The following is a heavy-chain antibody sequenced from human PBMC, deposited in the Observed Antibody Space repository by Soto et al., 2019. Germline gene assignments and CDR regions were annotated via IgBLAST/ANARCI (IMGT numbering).Heavy chain of an antibody. CDR2: IIPILGIA. CDR3: AGRLDGDYGDFEY. J-gene: IGHJ4*02. V-gene: IGHV1-69*02. Sequence: QVQLLQSGAEVKQPGSSVKVSCKASGGTFSSYIISWVRQAPGQGREWMGRIIPILGIANYVQKFQGRVTITADKSTRTAYMELSSLRSEDTAVYYCAGRLDGDYGDFEYWGQGTLVTVSS. CDR1: GGTFSSYI. D-gene: IGHD4-17*01.